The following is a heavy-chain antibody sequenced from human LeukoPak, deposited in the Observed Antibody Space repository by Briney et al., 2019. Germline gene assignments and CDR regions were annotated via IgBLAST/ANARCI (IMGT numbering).Heavy chain of an antibody. D-gene: IGHD3-16*01. CDR3: ARDPGWGALDY. J-gene: IGHJ4*02. CDR1: GNYW. Sequence: GGSLRLSCVASGNYWMHWVRQAPGKGLVWVSHINSDGSWTSYADSVKGRFTISKDNAKNTVYLQMNSLRAEDTAVYYCARDPGWGALDYWGQGALVIVSS. CDR2: INSDGSWT. V-gene: IGHV3-74*01.